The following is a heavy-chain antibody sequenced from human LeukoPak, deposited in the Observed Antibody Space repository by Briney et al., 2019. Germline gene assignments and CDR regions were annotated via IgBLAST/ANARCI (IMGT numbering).Heavy chain of an antibody. V-gene: IGHV4-34*01. D-gene: IGHD2-15*01. CDR3: ARPWYVVAAMDV. Sequence: MSSETLSLTCAVYGGSFSGYYWSWIRQPPGKGLEWIGEINHSGSTNYNPSLKSRVTISVDTSKNQFSLKLSSVTAADTAVYYCARPWYVVAAMDVWGKGTTVTISS. CDR1: GGSFSGYY. J-gene: IGHJ6*03. CDR2: INHSGST.